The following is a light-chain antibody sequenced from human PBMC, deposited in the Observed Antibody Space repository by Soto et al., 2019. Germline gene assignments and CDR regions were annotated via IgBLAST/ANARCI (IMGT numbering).Light chain of an antibody. Sequence: EIVLTQSPGTLSLSPGERATLSCRASQSVSTGHLAWYQQKPGQAPRLLIYGVSSRVTGIPDRFSGSGSGTHFTLTIDRLEPEDVAVYSCQVYDASPSFGQGTRLEIK. CDR2: GVS. V-gene: IGKV3-20*01. CDR3: QVYDASPS. J-gene: IGKJ5*01. CDR1: QSVSTGH.